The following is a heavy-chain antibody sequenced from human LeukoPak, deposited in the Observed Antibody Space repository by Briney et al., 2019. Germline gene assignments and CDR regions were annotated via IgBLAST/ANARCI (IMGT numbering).Heavy chain of an antibody. D-gene: IGHD1-26*01. CDR1: GFIFSRYW. Sequence: GGSLRLSCAASGFIFSRYWMSWVRQAPGKGLEWVANIKKDGSEKYYVDSVEGRLTISRDNAKTSLYLHMNSLRAEDTAVYYCAREQWELPRGTYYFDYWGQGTLVTVSS. CDR3: AREQWELPRGTYYFDY. CDR2: IKKDGSEK. V-gene: IGHV3-7*05. J-gene: IGHJ4*02.